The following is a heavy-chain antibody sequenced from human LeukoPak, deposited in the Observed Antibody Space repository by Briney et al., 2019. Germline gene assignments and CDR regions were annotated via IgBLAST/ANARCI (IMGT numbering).Heavy chain of an antibody. D-gene: IGHD4-17*01. CDR3: ARLLSRYPYGDYGEYFQH. CDR2: IYPGDSDT. CDR1: GYSFTSYW. J-gene: IGHJ1*01. Sequence: GESLKISCQGSGYSFTSYWIGWVRQLPGKGLEWMGIIYPGDSDTRYSPSFQGQVTISADKSISTAYLQWSSLKASDTAMYYCARLLSRYPYGDYGEYFQHWGQGTLVTVSS. V-gene: IGHV5-51*01.